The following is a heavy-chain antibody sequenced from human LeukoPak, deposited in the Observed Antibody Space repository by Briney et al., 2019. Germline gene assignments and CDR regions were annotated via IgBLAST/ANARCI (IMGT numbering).Heavy chain of an antibody. CDR2: IYYSGST. D-gene: IGHD3-10*01. CDR3: ARKGYYGSGSYEY. V-gene: IGHV4-59*08. Sequence: SETLSLTCTVSGGSISSYYWSWIRQPPGKGLEWIGYIYYSGSTYYNPSLKSRVTVSVDTSKNQFSLKLTSVTAADTAVYYCARKGYYGSGSYEYWGQGTLVTVSS. J-gene: IGHJ4*02. CDR1: GGSISSYY.